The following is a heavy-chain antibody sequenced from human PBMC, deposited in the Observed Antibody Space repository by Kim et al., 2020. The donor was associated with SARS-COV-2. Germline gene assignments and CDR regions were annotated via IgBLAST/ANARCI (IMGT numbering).Heavy chain of an antibody. D-gene: IGHD5-18*01. V-gene: IGHV3-9*01. CDR1: GFTFDDYA. J-gene: IGHJ4*02. Sequence: GGSLRLSCAASGFTFDDYAMHWVRQAPGKGLEWVSGISWNSGSIGYADSVKGRFTISRDNAKNSLYLQMNSLRAEDTALYYCAKIGGYSYGYMGPVDYWGQGTLVTVSS. CDR3: AKIGGYSYGYMGPVDY. CDR2: ISWNSGSI.